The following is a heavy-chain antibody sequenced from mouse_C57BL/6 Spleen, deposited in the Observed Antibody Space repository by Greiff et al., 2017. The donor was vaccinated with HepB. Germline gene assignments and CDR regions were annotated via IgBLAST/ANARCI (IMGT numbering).Heavy chain of an antibody. V-gene: IGHV1-82*01. CDR3: ARSSDGYYD. CDR1: GYAFSSSW. Sequence: QVQLKESGPELVKPGASVKISCKASGYAFSSSWMNWVKQRPGKGLEWIGRIYPGDGDTNYNGKFKGKATLTADKSSSTAYMQLSSLTSEDSAVYFCARSSDGYYDWGQGTTLTVSS. D-gene: IGHD2-3*01. J-gene: IGHJ2*01. CDR2: IYPGDGDT.